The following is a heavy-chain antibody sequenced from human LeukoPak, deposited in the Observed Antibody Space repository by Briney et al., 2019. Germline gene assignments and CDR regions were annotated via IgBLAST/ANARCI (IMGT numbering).Heavy chain of an antibody. Sequence: SVKVSCKASGGTFSSYAISWVRQAPGQGLEWMGGIIPIFGTANYAQKFQGRVTITTDESTSTAYMELSSLRSEDTAVYYCASGRSYYDYVWGSYGLDYWGQGTLVTVSS. J-gene: IGHJ4*02. V-gene: IGHV1-69*05. D-gene: IGHD3-16*01. CDR2: IIPIFGTA. CDR3: ASGRSYYDYVWGSYGLDY. CDR1: GGTFSSYA.